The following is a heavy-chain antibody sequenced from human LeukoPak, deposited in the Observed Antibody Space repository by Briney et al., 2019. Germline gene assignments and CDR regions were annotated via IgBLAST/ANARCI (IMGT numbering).Heavy chain of an antibody. CDR1: GFTFSSYW. CDR3: ASATTVTTSPDWYFDL. Sequence: PGGSLRLSCAASGFTFSSYWMHWVRQAPGKGLVWVSRINSDGSSTSYADSVKGRFTISRDNAKNTLYLHMNSLRAEDTAVYYCASATTVTTSPDWYFDLWGRGTLVTVSS. CDR2: INSDGSST. D-gene: IGHD4-17*01. V-gene: IGHV3-74*01. J-gene: IGHJ2*01.